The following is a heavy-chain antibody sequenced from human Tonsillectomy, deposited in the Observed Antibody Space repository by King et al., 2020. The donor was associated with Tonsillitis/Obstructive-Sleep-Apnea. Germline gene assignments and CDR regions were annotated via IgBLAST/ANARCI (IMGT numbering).Heavy chain of an antibody. CDR2: IKEDGSAK. D-gene: IGHD2-21*01. J-gene: IGHJ4*02. Sequence: EVQLVESGGGLVQPGGSLRLSCAASGFIFSDFWMSWIRQAPGKGLEWVANIKEDGSAKYYVDSVKGRFTTSRDNAKNSLYLQMNSLRAEDTAVYYCARAIGKPSVISFDYWGEGILVTVSS. V-gene: IGHV3-7*03. CDR3: ARAIGKPSVISFDY. CDR1: GFIFSDFW.